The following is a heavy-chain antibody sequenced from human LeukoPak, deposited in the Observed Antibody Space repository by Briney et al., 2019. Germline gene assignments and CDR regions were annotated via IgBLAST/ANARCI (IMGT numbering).Heavy chain of an antibody. D-gene: IGHD4-23*01. V-gene: IGHV1-46*01. J-gene: IGHJ5*02. CDR2: INPSGGST. Sequence: APVKVSCKASGYTFTSYYMHWVRQAPVQGLEWMGIINPSGGSTSYAQKFQGRVTMTRDMSTSTDYMELSSLRSEDTAVYYCARDNSVEDTAWWFDPWGQGTLVTVSS. CDR3: ARDNSVEDTAWWFDP. CDR1: GYTFTSYY.